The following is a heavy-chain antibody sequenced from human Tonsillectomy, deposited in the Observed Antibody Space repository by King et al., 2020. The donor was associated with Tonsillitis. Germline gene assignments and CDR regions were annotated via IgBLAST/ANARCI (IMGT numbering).Heavy chain of an antibody. CDR2: ISYDGSNK. D-gene: IGHD3-10*02. Sequence: VQLVESGGGVVQPGRSLRLSCAASGFTFSSYAMHWVRQAPGKGLEGVAVISYDGSNKYYADSVKGRFTISRDNSKNTLYLQMNSLRAEDTAVYYCARPIFGAASFSDYWGQGTLVTVSS. CDR3: ARPIFGAASFSDY. J-gene: IGHJ4*02. V-gene: IGHV3-30-3*01. CDR1: GFTFSSYA.